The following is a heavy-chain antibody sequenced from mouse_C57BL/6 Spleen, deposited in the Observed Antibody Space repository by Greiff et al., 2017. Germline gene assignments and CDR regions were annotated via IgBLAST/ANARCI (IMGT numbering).Heavy chain of an antibody. CDR1: GYTFTSYW. D-gene: IGHD2-12*01. CDR3: ARGATTVPTIVLHV. V-gene: IGHV1-59*01. CDR2: IDPSDSYT. Sequence: QVQLQQPGAELVRPGTSVKLSCKASGYTFTSYWMHWVKQRPGQGLEWIGVIDPSDSYTNYNQKFKGKATLTVDTSSSTAYMQLSSLTSEDSAVYYCARGATTVPTIVLHVWGTGTTVTVSS. J-gene: IGHJ1*03.